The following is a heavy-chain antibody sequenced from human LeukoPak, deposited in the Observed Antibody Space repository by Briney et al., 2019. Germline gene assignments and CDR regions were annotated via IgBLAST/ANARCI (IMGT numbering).Heavy chain of an antibody. Sequence: GRSLRLSCAASGFTFSTYGMHWVRQTPGKGLDWVALISYDGSNKYYTDSVKGRFTISRDNAKNSLYLQMNSLRAEDTAVYYCAELGITMIGGVWGKGTTVTISS. D-gene: IGHD3-10*02. J-gene: IGHJ6*04. V-gene: IGHV3-30*18. CDR3: AELGITMIGGV. CDR2: ISYDGSNK. CDR1: GFTFSTYG.